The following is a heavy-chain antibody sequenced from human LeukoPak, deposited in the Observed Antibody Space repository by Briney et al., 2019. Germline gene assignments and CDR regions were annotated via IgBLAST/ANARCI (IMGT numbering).Heavy chain of an antibody. Sequence: GGSLRLSCVASGFTFSSYWMHWVRQAPGKGLVCVSRIYTDGSTTNYADSVKGRFTITRDNAKNTLYLQMNSLRAEDTAVYHCARQNWGGAFDIWGQGTMVTVSS. CDR3: ARQNWGGAFDI. V-gene: IGHV3-74*01. D-gene: IGHD7-27*01. CDR1: GFTFSSYW. CDR2: IYTDGSTT. J-gene: IGHJ3*02.